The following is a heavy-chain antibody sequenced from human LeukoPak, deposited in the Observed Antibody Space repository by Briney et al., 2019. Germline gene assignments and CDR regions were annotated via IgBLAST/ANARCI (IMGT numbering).Heavy chain of an antibody. D-gene: IGHD3-22*01. CDR3: AIWNKDSSGYYKNFDY. J-gene: IGHJ4*02. Sequence: ASVKVSCKVSGYTLTELSMHWVRQAPGEGLEWMGGFDPEDGETIYAQKFQGRVTMTEDTSTDTAYMELSSLRSEDTAVYYCAIWNKDSSGYYKNFDYWGQGTLVTVSS. V-gene: IGHV1-24*01. CDR1: GYTLTELS. CDR2: FDPEDGET.